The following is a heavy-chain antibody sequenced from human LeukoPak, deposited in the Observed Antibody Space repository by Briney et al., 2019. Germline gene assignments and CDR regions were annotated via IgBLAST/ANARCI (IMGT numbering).Heavy chain of an antibody. V-gene: IGHV4-59*01. D-gene: IGHD2-15*01. Sequence: PSETLSLTCTVSGGSISSYYWTWIRQPPGKGLEWIGYIYYSGSTNYNPSLKSRVTISVDTSKNQFSLKLSSVTAADTAVYYCARASGSSHYTWDYWGQGILVTVSS. J-gene: IGHJ4*02. CDR3: ARASGSSHYTWDY. CDR1: GGSISSYY. CDR2: IYYSGST.